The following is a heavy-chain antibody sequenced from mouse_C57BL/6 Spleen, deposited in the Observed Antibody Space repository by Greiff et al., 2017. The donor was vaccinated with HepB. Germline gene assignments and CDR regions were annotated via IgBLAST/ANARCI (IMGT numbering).Heavy chain of an antibody. CDR3: ARRSPITTVVAHWYFDV. D-gene: IGHD1-1*01. Sequence: EVMLVESGGGLVKPGGSLKLSCAASGFTFSSYTMSWVRQTPEKRLEWVATISGGGGNTYYPDSVKGRFTISRDNAKNTLYLQMSSLRSEDTALYYCARRSPITTVVAHWYFDVWGTGTTVTVSS. CDR2: ISGGGGNT. CDR1: GFTFSSYT. J-gene: IGHJ1*03. V-gene: IGHV5-9*01.